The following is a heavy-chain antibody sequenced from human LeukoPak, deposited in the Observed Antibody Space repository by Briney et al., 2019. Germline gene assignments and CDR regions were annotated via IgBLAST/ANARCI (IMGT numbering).Heavy chain of an antibody. Sequence: PSQTLSLTCTVSGDSIDSGVNYWNWIRQLPGKGLEWIGYIYYSGSTYYNPSLKSRLTISVDTSKNQFYLKLSSVTAADTAIYYCGRLHYNTYPMDVWGKGTTVTVSS. CDR1: GDSIDSGVNY. D-gene: IGHD1-1*01. V-gene: IGHV4-31*03. CDR3: GRLHYNTYPMDV. CDR2: IYYSGST. J-gene: IGHJ6*03.